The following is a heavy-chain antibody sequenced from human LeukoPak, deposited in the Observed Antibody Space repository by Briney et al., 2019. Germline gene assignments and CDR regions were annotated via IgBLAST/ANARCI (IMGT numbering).Heavy chain of an antibody. D-gene: IGHD5-18*01. Sequence: GGSLRLPCAASGFTFSSYSMNWVRQAPGKGLEWVSSISSSSSYIYYADSVKGRFTISRDNAKNSLYLQMNSLRAEDTAVYYCARDLGRQLWLLDYYGMDVWGQGTTVTVSS. V-gene: IGHV3-21*01. CDR3: ARDLGRQLWLLDYYGMDV. J-gene: IGHJ6*02. CDR1: GFTFSSYS. CDR2: ISSSSSYI.